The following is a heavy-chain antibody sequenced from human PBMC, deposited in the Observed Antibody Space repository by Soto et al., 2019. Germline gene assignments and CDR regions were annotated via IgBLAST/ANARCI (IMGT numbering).Heavy chain of an antibody. V-gene: IGHV3-43*01. J-gene: IGHJ4*02. CDR1: GFPFHDHS. CDR3: TKEAGTIYFDY. Sequence: GGSLRLSCAASGFPFHDHSMHWVRQAPGKGLEWVSLINWDGSNKYYADSVKGRFTISRDNSKNSLYLQMNSLRSEDTALYYCTKEAGTIYFDYWGQGALVTVSS. D-gene: IGHD6-19*01. CDR2: INWDGSNK.